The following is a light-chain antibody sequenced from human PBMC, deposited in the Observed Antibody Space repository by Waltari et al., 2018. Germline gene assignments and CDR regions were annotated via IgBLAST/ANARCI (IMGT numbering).Light chain of an antibody. CDR2: DVT. CDR3: SSYTTSISYV. Sequence: QSALTQPASVSGSPGQSITISCTGTSSDIGVYNHVSCYQQHPGKAPKLMIYDVTNRPSGVSDRFSGSKSDYTASLTISGLQAEDEADYYCSSYTTSISYVFGTGTRVTVL. CDR1: SSDIGVYNH. J-gene: IGLJ1*01. V-gene: IGLV2-14*03.